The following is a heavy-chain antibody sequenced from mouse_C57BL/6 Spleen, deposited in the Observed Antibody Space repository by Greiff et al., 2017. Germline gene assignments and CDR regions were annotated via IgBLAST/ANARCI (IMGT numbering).Heavy chain of an antibody. D-gene: IGHD2-2*01. Sequence: QVQLQQPGAELVKPGASVKMSCKASGYTFTSYWITWVKQRPGQGLEWIGDIYPGSGSTNYNEKFKSKATLTVDTSSSTAYMQLSSLTSEDSAVYYCARKDGYDGWCAYWGQGTLVTVSA. CDR1: GYTFTSYW. CDR2: IYPGSGST. V-gene: IGHV1-55*01. CDR3: ARKDGYDGWCAY. J-gene: IGHJ3*01.